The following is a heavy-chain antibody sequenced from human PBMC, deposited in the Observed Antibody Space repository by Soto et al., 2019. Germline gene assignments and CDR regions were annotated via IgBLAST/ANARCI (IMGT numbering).Heavy chain of an antibody. J-gene: IGHJ3*02. V-gene: IGHV3-7*01. D-gene: IGHD1-7*01. CDR1: GFTFSSYW. CDR3: ARDSNWNFAAFDI. Sequence: PGGSLRLSCAASGFTFSSYWMSWVRQAPGKGLEWVANIKQDGSEKYYVDSVKGRFTIPRDNAKNSLYLQMNSLRAEDTAVYYCARDSNWNFAAFDIWGQGTMVTVSS. CDR2: IKQDGSEK.